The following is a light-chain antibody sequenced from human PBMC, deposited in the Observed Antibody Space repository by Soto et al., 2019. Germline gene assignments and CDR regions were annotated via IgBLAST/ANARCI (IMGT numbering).Light chain of an antibody. V-gene: IGKV1-39*01. CDR2: AAT. CDR1: QSIGSY. Sequence: DIQMTQSPSSLSASVGDRVTITCRASQSIGSYLHWYQQKPRTAPKLLIYAATTLESGVPSRFSGSGSGTAFTLTISSLQPEDFATYYCQQSYSYVCTFGQVTKVDI. J-gene: IGKJ2*02. CDR3: QQSYSYVCT.